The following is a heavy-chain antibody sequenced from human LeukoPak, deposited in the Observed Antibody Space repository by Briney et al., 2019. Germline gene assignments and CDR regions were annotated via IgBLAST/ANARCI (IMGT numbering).Heavy chain of an antibody. J-gene: IGHJ4*02. CDR1: GFTFTNYA. Sequence: PGGSLRLSCAASGFTFTNYAMSWVRQAPGKGLEYISTFSASDGRTYYADSVKGRFTISRDNSKYTLYPQMNSLRAEDTAVYYCAKQHAATGGYFDYWGQGTLVTVSS. D-gene: IGHD3-10*01. V-gene: IGHV3-23*01. CDR3: AKQHAATGGYFDY. CDR2: FSASDGRT.